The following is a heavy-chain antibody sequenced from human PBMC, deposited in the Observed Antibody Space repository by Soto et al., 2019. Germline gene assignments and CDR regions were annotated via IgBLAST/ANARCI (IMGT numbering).Heavy chain of an antibody. J-gene: IGHJ5*02. CDR1: GGTFSSYA. D-gene: IGHD3-3*01. CDR2: IIPIFGTA. CDR3: ASSSTNYDFWSGYSSWFDP. Sequence: QVQLVQSGAEVKKPGSSVKVSCKASGGTFSSYAISWVRQAPGQGLEWMGGIIPIFGTANYAQKFQGRVTITADESTSTAYMELSSLRSEDTAVYYCASSSTNYDFWSGYSSWFDPWGLGTLVTVSS. V-gene: IGHV1-69*12.